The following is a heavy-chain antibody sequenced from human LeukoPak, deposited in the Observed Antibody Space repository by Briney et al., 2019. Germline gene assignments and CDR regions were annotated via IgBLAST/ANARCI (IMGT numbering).Heavy chain of an antibody. CDR1: GFTFSSYA. CDR2: ISGSGGST. CDR3: AKFPLQVLRYFDWLTKEYYFDY. D-gene: IGHD3-9*01. V-gene: IGHV3-23*01. Sequence: PGGSLRLSCAASGFTFSSYAMSWVRQAPGKGLEWVSAISGSGGSTYYADSVKGRFTISRDNSKNTLYLQMNSLRAEDTAVYYCAKFPLQVLRYFDWLTKEYYFDYWGQGTLVTVSS. J-gene: IGHJ4*02.